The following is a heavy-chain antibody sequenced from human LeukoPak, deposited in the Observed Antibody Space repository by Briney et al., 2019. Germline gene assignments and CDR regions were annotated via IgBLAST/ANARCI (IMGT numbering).Heavy chain of an antibody. D-gene: IGHD2-2*01. CDR1: GGTSSSYA. CDR3: ARAWPRDCSSTSCHDAFDI. CDR2: IIPIFGTA. Sequence: ASVKVSCKASGGTSSSYAISWVRQAPGQGLEWMGGIIPIFGTANYAQKFQGRVTITADESTSTAYMELSSLRSEDTAVYYCARAWPRDCSSTSCHDAFDIWGQGTMVTVSS. V-gene: IGHV1-69*01. J-gene: IGHJ3*02.